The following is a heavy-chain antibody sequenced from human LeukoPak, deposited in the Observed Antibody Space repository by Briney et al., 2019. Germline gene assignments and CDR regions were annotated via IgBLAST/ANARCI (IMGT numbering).Heavy chain of an antibody. CDR1: GGSVNSGSYY. J-gene: IGHJ4*02. CDR2: IYYSGST. Sequence: PPETLSLTCTVSGGSVNSGSYYWNWIRQPPGKGLEWIGYIYYSGSTNYNPSLKSRVTISVDTSKNQFSLKLSSVTAADTAVYYCARAAYSGSYHSDYWGQGTLVTVSS. V-gene: IGHV4-61*01. CDR3: ARAAYSGSYHSDY. D-gene: IGHD1-26*01.